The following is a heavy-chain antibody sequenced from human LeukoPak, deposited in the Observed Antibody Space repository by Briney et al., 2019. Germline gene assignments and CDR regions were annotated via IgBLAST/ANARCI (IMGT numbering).Heavy chain of an antibody. CDR3: ATTHDSREIMQGDS. CDR1: GGTFSHYA. CDR2: IMPILDIT. Sequence: SVMVSCKASGGTFSHYAISWVRQAPGQGLEWMGRIMPILDITHYAQKFQGRVTISADKSTSTAYMDLSGLRSEDTAVYYCATTHDSREIMQGDSWGQGTLVTVSS. J-gene: IGHJ4*02. D-gene: IGHD1-1*01. V-gene: IGHV1-69*04.